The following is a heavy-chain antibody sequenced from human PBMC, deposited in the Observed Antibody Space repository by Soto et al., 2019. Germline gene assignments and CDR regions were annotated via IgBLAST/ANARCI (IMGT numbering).Heavy chain of an antibody. D-gene: IGHD2-2*01. Sequence: QDQLVQSGAEVKKPGASVKISCEASGYTFTSHGISWVRQAPGQGLEWLGWISTYNSRTHYAQKVQGRVTMTTDTSTSTAYLDLRSLTFDDTAGYYCARARYCASPSCYQHYYYGMDTWGQGTTVTVSS. CDR2: ISTYNSRT. J-gene: IGHJ6*02. CDR3: ARARYCASPSCYQHYYYGMDT. CDR1: GYTFTSHG. V-gene: IGHV1-18*04.